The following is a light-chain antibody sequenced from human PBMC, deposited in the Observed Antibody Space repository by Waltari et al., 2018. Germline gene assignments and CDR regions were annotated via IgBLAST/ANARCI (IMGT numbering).Light chain of an antibody. CDR2: DVS. Sequence: QSALTQPASVSGSPGQSVTIFCAGTSNDVGCYNSVSWYQEYPGQAPRVIIYDVSDRPSGVSDRFSGSKSGNTASLTISGLQAEDEADYYCSSQSSNDVVLFGGGTKLTVL. CDR1: SNDVGCYNS. J-gene: IGLJ2*01. CDR3: SSQSSNDVVL. V-gene: IGLV2-14*01.